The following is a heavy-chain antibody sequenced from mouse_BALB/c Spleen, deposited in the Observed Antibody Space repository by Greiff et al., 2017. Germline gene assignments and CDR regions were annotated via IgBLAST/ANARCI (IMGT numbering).Heavy chain of an antibody. CDR2: ISYDGSN. J-gene: IGHJ3*01. V-gene: IGHV3-6*02. D-gene: IGHD2-4*01. CDR3: ASMITQGWFAY. Sequence: DVKLQESGPGLVKPSQSLSLTCSVTGYSITSGYYWNWIRQFPGNKLEWMGYISYDGSNNYNPSLKNRISITRDTSKNQFFLKLNSVTTEDTATYYCASMITQGWFAYWGQGTLVTVSA. CDR1: GYSITSGYY.